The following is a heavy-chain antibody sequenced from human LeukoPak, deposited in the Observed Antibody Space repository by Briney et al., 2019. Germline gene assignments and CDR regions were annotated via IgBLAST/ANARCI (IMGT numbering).Heavy chain of an antibody. CDR1: GYSISSSNW. J-gene: IGHJ4*02. V-gene: IGHV4-28*03. CDR2: FYTSGSA. CDR3: ARGGGASPSDY. Sequence: SDTLSLTCAVSGYSISSSNWWGWIRQPPGKGLEWIGRFYTSGSANYNPSLKSRVSMSVDTSKNQLSLKLTSVTAADTAVYYCARGGGASPSDYWGQGILVTVSS. D-gene: IGHD2-2*01.